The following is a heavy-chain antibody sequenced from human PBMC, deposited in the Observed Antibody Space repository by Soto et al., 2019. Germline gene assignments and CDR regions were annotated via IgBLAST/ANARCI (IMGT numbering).Heavy chain of an antibody. CDR2: IYSSGST. D-gene: IGHD4-17*01. CDR1: GGSISSGGYY. V-gene: IGHV4-31*03. CDR3: ATMTPVTTYAFYF. J-gene: IGHJ3*01. Sequence: QVQLQESGPGLVKPSQTLSLTCTVSGGSISSGGYYWNWIRQHPGKGLEWIGYIYSSGSTYYNPSLKSRAPISQDTSMNQFSLKLSSATAADTAVYYCATMTPVTTYAFYFWGQGTMVTVSS.